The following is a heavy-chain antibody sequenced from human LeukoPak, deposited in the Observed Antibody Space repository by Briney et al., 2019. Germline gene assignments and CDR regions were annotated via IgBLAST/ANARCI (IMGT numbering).Heavy chain of an antibody. Sequence: ASVKVSCKASGYTFTSYGISWVRQAPGQGLEWMGWISAYNGNTNYAQKLQGRITMTTDTSTRTAYMELRSLRSDDTAVYYCARGIQLWDTVYSAFDIWGQGTMVTVSS. CDR2: ISAYNGNT. V-gene: IGHV1-18*01. CDR3: ARGIQLWDTVYSAFDI. J-gene: IGHJ3*02. D-gene: IGHD5-18*01. CDR1: GYTFTSYG.